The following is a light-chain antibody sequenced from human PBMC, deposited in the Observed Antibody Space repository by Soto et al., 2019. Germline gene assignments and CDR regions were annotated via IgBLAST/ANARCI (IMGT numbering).Light chain of an antibody. CDR3: TSYTKSNTVL. Sequence: QSVLTQPASVSGSPGQSITISCTGTSNDIGAYNYICWHQQHPGRAPKVMIYDVSNRPSGVSNRFSGSKSGNTASLTISGLQAEDEAEYYCTSYTKSNTVLFGGGTKVTVL. V-gene: IGLV2-14*01. CDR1: SNDIGAYNY. CDR2: DVS. J-gene: IGLJ2*01.